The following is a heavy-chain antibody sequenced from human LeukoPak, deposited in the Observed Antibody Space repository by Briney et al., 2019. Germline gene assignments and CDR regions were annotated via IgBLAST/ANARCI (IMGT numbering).Heavy chain of an antibody. D-gene: IGHD3-10*01. V-gene: IGHV3-23*01. J-gene: IGHJ5*02. CDR1: GFTVSSNE. Sequence: PGGSLRLSCAASGFTVSSNEMSWVRQAPGKGLEWVSAISGSGGSTYYADSVKGRFTISRDNSKNTLYLQMNSLRAEDTAVYYCAKGSGSFWFDPWGQGTLVTVSS. CDR3: AKGSGSFWFDP. CDR2: ISGSGGST.